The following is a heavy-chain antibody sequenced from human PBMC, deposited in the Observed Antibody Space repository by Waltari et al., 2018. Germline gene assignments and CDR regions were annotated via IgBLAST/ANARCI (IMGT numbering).Heavy chain of an antibody. J-gene: IGHJ4*02. CDR1: GGSFSGYY. V-gene: IGHV4-34*01. CDR3: ARTLYIAARPPGDY. CDR2: INHSGST. D-gene: IGHD6-6*01. Sequence: QVQLQQWGAGLLKPSETLSLTCAVYGGSFSGYYWSWIRQPPGKGLEWIGEINHSGSTNYNPSLKSRVTISVDTSKNQFSMKLSSVTAADTAVYYCARTLYIAARPPGDYWGQGTLVTVSS.